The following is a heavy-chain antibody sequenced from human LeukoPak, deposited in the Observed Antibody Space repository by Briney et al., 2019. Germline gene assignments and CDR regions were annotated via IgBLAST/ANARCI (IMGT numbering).Heavy chain of an antibody. CDR2: INPNSGGT. Sequence: ASVKVSCKASGYTFTGYYMHWVRQAPGQGLERMGRINPNSGGTNYAQKFQGRVTMTRDTSISTAYMELSRLRSDDTAVYYCARDGLLWFGELLNYYMDVWGKGTTVTVSS. V-gene: IGHV1-2*06. CDR3: ARDGLLWFGELLNYYMDV. D-gene: IGHD3-10*01. CDR1: GYTFTGYY. J-gene: IGHJ6*03.